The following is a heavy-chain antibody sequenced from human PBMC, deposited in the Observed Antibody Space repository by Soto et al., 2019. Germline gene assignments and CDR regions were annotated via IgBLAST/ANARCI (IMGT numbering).Heavy chain of an antibody. D-gene: IGHD6-19*01. J-gene: IGHJ5*02. CDR1: GSSFPKYP. Sequence: GGSLRLSCAASGSSFPKYPVHWVRQTPDKGLEWVAVISHDGVTKNSADSVTDRLSISRDHSRNTVYREINSQRNEDTAMNYCVRGGDRSSRKSLDTGGQGTRVTAPS. CDR2: ISHDGVTK. CDR3: VRGGDRSSRKSLDT. V-gene: IGHV3-30-3*01.